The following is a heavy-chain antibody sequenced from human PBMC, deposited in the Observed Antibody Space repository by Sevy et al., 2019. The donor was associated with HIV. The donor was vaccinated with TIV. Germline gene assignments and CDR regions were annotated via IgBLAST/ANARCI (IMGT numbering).Heavy chain of an antibody. CDR2: IIPIFGTA. CDR3: ARDPRPYSSSWYSDYYYGMDV. D-gene: IGHD6-13*01. J-gene: IGHJ6*02. CDR1: GGTFSSYA. Sequence: ASVKVSCKASGGTFSSYAISWVRQAPGQGLEWMGGIIPIFGTANYAQKFQGRVTITADESTSTAYMELSSLRSEETAGYYCARDPRPYSSSWYSDYYYGMDVWGQGTTVTVSS. V-gene: IGHV1-69*13.